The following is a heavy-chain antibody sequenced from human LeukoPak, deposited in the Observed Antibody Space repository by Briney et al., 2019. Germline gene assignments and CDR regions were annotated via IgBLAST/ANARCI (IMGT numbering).Heavy chain of an antibody. D-gene: IGHD6-13*01. Sequence: GGSLRLSRAASGFTFSSYEMNWVRQAPGKGLEWVSYISSSGSTIYYADSVKGRFTISRDNAKNSLYLQMNSLRAEDTAVYYCARASYSSSWYADHWGQGTLVTVSS. J-gene: IGHJ4*02. CDR3: ARASYSSSWYADH. V-gene: IGHV3-48*03. CDR2: ISSSGSTI. CDR1: GFTFSSYE.